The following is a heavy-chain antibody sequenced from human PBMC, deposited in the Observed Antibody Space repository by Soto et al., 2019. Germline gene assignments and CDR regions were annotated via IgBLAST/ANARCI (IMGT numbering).Heavy chain of an antibody. V-gene: IGHV4-30-4*01. CDR3: ATESGSTYGYFDH. CDR2: ISNSGST. D-gene: IGHD5-18*01. J-gene: IGHJ4*02. Sequence: SETLSLTCTVSGGSVTSDEDYWTWIRQSPGKGLEWIGYISNSGSTGYNPSLETRLSMSVDRSKNQFTLRLTSVTAADTAVYFCATESGSTYGYFDHWGQGTQVTVSS. CDR1: GGSVTSDEDY.